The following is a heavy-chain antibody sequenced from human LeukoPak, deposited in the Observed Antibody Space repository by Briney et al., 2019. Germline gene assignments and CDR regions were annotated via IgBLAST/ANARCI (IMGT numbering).Heavy chain of an antibody. CDR2: FDPEDGET. CDR3: ATPRGYCSSTSCYEFDY. V-gene: IGHV1-24*01. D-gene: IGHD2-2*01. CDR1: GYTLTELS. Sequence: ASVKVSCKVSGYTLTELSMHWVRQAPGKGLEWMGGFDPEDGETIYAQKFQGGVTMTEDTSTDTAYMELSSLRSEDTAVYYCATPRGYCSSTSCYEFDYWGQGTLVTVSS. J-gene: IGHJ4*02.